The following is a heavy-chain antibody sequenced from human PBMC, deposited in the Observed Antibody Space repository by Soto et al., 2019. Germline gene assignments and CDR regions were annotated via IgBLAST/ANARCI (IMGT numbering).Heavy chain of an antibody. V-gene: IGHV3-30*04. Sequence: GGSLRLPVRPLGSPSVALLCTGSARLPGKGWSGLAVISFDGSNTYYVDSVKGRFTVSRDNSRNTLYLQMNSLRPEDTAVYYCAKDLQSGDIVAPIGLGYFDYWGQGTLVTVSS. CDR1: GSPSVALL. CDR2: ISFDGSNT. J-gene: IGHJ4*02. D-gene: IGHD5-12*01. CDR3: AKDLQSGDIVAPIGLGYFDY.